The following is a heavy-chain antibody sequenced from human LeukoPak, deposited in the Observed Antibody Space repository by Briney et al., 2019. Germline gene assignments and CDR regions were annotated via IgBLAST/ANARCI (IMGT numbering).Heavy chain of an antibody. V-gene: IGHV4-59*01. CDR3: AGRVPSRGGGFDY. CDR1: GGSISSYY. CDR2: IYYSGST. J-gene: IGHJ4*02. Sequence: SETLSLTCTVSGGSISSYYWSWIRQPPGKGLEWIGYIYYSGSTNYNPSLKSRVTISVDTTTKQFSLKLSSVTAADTAGYYCAGRVPSRGGGFDYWGQGTLVTVSS. D-gene: IGHD2-2*01.